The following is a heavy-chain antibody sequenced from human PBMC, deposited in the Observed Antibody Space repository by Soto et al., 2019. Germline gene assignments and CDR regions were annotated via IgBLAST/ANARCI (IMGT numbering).Heavy chain of an antibody. J-gene: IGHJ3*01. V-gene: IGHV6-1*01. CDR3: ARERYADYGRGSFDV. Sequence: PPRSLTGTISGGKSSYNRVAGKWIRKTPSRGLEWLGRTYYRSKWFNDYAVSVKSRITINPDTSKNQFSLQLNSVIPEDTAVYYCARERYADYGRGSFDVWGPGTM. D-gene: IGHD4-17*01. CDR2: TYYRSKWFN. CDR1: GGKSSYNRVA.